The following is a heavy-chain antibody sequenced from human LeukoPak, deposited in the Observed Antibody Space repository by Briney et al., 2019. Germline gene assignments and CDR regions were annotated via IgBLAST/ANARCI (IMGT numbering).Heavy chain of an antibody. Sequence: ASVKVSCKASGYTFTSYDINWVRQATGQGLEWMGWMNPNSGNTGYAQKFQGRVTITRNTSISTAYMELSSLRSEDTAVYYCARGRRDSSRPYYYYYLDVWGKGTTVTVSS. CDR2: MNPNSGNT. D-gene: IGHD6-13*01. CDR1: GYTFTSYD. V-gene: IGHV1-8*03. CDR3: ARGRRDSSRPYYYYYLDV. J-gene: IGHJ6*03.